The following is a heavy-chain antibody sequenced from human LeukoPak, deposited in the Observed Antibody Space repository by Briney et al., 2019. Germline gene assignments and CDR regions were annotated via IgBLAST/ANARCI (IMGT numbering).Heavy chain of an antibody. D-gene: IGHD2-2*01. Sequence: SETLSLTCTVSGGSISSSSYYWGWIRQPPGKGLEWIGSIYYSGSTYYNPSLKSRVTISVDTSKNQFSLKLSSVTAAGTAVYYCATQNLAVVVPAAIWFDPWGQGTLVTVSS. J-gene: IGHJ5*02. V-gene: IGHV4-39*01. CDR2: IYYSGST. CDR1: GGSISSSSYY. CDR3: ATQNLAVVVPAAIWFDP.